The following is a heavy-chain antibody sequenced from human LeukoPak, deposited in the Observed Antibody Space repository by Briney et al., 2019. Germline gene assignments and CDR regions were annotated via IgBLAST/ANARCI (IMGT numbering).Heavy chain of an antibody. D-gene: IGHD6-13*01. Sequence: GGSLRLSCAASGFTFSDFGMHWVRQAPGKGLQWVAVISYDGSNKYYADSVKGRFTISRDNSKNTLYLQMNSLRSEDTAVYYCARGVAAAGFNFFDYWGQGTLVTVSS. CDR3: ARGVAAAGFNFFDY. V-gene: IGHV3-30*19. CDR2: ISYDGSNK. J-gene: IGHJ4*02. CDR1: GFTFSDFG.